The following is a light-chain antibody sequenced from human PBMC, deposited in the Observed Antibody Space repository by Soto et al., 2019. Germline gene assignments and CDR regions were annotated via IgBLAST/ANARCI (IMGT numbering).Light chain of an antibody. CDR2: AAS. CDR3: QQSYSAPRT. CDR1: QSISTY. V-gene: IGKV1-39*01. Sequence: EIPMTQSPSSLSTSVGDRVSITCRASQSISTYLNWYKQKPGKAPKLLIYAASSLQSGVPSRFSGSGSGTDFTLTISSLQPEDFATYYCQQSYSAPRTFGQGTKVEIK. J-gene: IGKJ1*01.